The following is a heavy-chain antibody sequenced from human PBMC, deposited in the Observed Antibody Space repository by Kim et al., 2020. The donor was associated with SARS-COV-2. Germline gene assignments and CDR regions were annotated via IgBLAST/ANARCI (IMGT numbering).Heavy chain of an antibody. CDR2: GK. Sequence: GKYYVDAVKGRCTISRDNAKNSLYLHMTGLRAEDTAVYYCASGVAFDIWGQGTMLTVSS. V-gene: IGHV3-7*01. D-gene: IGHD3-10*01. J-gene: IGHJ3*02. CDR3: ASGVAFDI.